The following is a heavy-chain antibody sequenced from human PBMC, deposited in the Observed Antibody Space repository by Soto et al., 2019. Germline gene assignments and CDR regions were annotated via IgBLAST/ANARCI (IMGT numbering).Heavy chain of an antibody. CDR3: ARLLGYSSPTSRSTRPAFDP. CDR2: IYYSGST. V-gene: IGHV4-31*03. D-gene: IGHD2-2*01. Sequence: PSETLSLTCTVSGGSISSGGYYWSWIRQHPGKGLEWIGYIYYSGSTSYNPSLKSRVAISVDTSKNQFSLKLSSVTAADTAVYYCARLLGYSSPTSRSTRPAFDPRGQGTLVTVSS. J-gene: IGHJ5*02. CDR1: GGSISSGGYY.